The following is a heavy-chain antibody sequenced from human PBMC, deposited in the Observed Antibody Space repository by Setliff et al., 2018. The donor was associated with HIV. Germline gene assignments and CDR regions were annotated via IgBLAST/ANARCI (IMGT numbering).Heavy chain of an antibody. J-gene: IGHJ4*02. CDR1: GGSISNYY. Sequence: PSETLSLTCTVSGGSISNYYWSWIRQSPEKGLEWIGYIHYSGSTNYNPSLKSRVTISLDTSKNQFSLKLGSVTAADTAIYYCARLRDMEWELIGLDYWGRGTLVTVSS. CDR2: IHYSGST. V-gene: IGHV4-59*01. D-gene: IGHD1-26*01. CDR3: ARLRDMEWELIGLDY.